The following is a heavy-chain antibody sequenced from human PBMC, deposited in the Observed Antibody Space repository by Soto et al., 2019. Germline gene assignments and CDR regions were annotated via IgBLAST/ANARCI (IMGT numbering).Heavy chain of an antibody. J-gene: IGHJ6*02. CDR3: AALMVRGVISNYYYYYGMDV. CDR1: GGSISSGGYY. V-gene: IGHV4-31*03. Sequence: QVQLQESGPGLVKPSQTLSLTCTVSGGSISSGGYYWSWIRQHPGKGLEWIGYIYYSGSTYYNPSLNSRFTISVDTSKNQFSLKLSSVTAADTAVYYCAALMVRGVISNYYYYYGMDVWGQGTTVTVSS. CDR2: IYYSGST. D-gene: IGHD3-10*01.